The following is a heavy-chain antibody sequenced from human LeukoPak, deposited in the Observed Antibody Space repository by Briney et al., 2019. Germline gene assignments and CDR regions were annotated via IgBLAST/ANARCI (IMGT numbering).Heavy chain of an antibody. Sequence: GGSLRLSCAASGFTFNNYWMSWVRQAPGKGREGVANIKQDGSDKNYVDAVMGRFTISRDNAKSPLFLQMNSLRAEDTAMYYCARDYTIFGVATSFDHWGQGTLVTVSS. V-gene: IGHV3-7*01. J-gene: IGHJ4*02. D-gene: IGHD3-3*01. CDR2: IKQDGSDK. CDR1: GFTFNNYW. CDR3: ARDYTIFGVATSFDH.